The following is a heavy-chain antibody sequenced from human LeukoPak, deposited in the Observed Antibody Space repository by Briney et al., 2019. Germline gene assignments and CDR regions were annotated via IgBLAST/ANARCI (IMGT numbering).Heavy chain of an antibody. CDR2: MSSTSTTI. D-gene: IGHD3-10*01. CDR1: GFIFGDYN. J-gene: IGHJ4*02. Sequence: GGSLRRSCAASGFIFGDYNMNWVRQVPGKGLEWISYMSSTSTTIFYADSVKGRFTISRDNAKNSLYLQMNSLRAEDTAVYYCARDHRRFGELTCFDYWGQGTLVTVSS. V-gene: IGHV3-48*04. CDR3: ARDHRRFGELTCFDY.